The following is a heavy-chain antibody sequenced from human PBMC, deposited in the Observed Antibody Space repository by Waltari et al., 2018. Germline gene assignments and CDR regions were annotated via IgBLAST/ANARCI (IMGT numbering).Heavy chain of an antibody. CDR2: IYYSGST. CDR1: GGSISSYY. CDR3: ARFPPSAEERSY. D-gene: IGHD1-1*01. J-gene: IGHJ4*02. Sequence: QVQPQESGPGLVKPSETLSLTCTVSGGSISSYYWSWIRQPPGKGLEWIGYIYYSGSTNYNPSLKSRVTISVDTSKNQFSLKLSSVTAADTAVYYCARFPPSAEERSYWGQGTLVTVSS. V-gene: IGHV4-59*01.